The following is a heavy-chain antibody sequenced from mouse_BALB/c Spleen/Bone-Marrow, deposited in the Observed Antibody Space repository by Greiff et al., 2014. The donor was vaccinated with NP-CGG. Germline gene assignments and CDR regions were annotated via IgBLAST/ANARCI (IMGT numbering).Heavy chain of an antibody. V-gene: IGHV5-4*02. CDR3: ARSGERYGAMDY. Sequence: VQLKESGGGLVKPGGSLKLSCAASGFTFSDYYMYWVRQTPEKRLEWVATISDGGSYTYYPDSVKGRFTISRDNAKNNLYLQMSGLKPEDTAMYYCARSGERYGAMDYWGQGTSVTVFS. J-gene: IGHJ4*01. CDR1: GFTFSDYY. CDR2: ISDGGSYT. D-gene: IGHD1-1*02.